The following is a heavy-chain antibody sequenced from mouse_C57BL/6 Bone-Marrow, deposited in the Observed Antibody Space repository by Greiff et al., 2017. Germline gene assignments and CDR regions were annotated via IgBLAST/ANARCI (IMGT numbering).Heavy chain of an antibody. J-gene: IGHJ4*01. CDR2: IYPGSGST. CDR3: ASVRSYYGSTLYYAMDY. Sequence: VQLQQPGAELVKPGASVKMSCKASGYTFTSYWITWVKQRPGQGLEWIGDIYPGSGSTNYNEKFKSKAKLTVDTSSSTAYMQLSSLTSEDSAVYYCASVRSYYGSTLYYAMDYWGQGTSVTVSS. D-gene: IGHD1-1*01. CDR1: GYTFTSYW. V-gene: IGHV1-55*01.